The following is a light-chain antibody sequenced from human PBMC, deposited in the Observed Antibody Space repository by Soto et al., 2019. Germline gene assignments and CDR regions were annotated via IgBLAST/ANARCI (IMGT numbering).Light chain of an antibody. V-gene: IGLV2-11*01. CDR2: GVS. CDR1: SSDVGGYNY. Sequence: QSALTQPRSVSGSPGQSVTISCTGTSSDVGGYNYVSWYQHHPGKAPKIMIFGVSERPSGVPDRFSGSKSGNTASLTISGLQTEDEGDYYCSSFTVRNTWVFGGGTKLTVL. J-gene: IGLJ3*02. CDR3: SSFTVRNTWV.